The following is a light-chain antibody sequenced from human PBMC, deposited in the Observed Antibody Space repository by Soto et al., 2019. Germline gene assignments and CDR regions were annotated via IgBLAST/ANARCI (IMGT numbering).Light chain of an antibody. CDR1: SSNIGNNH. CDR2: RND. V-gene: IGLV1-47*01. J-gene: IGLJ2*01. CDR3: AAWDDSLSGRVV. Sequence: QSVLTQPPSASETPGQSVTIPCSGSSSNIGNNHVYWYKQVPGLAPKLLIFRNDQRPSGVSDRFSGSKSGTSASLAISGLQSEDEGEYYCAAWDDSLSGRVVFGGGTKVTVL.